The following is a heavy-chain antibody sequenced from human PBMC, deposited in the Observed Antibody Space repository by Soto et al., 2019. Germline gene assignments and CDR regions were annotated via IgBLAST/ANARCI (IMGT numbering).Heavy chain of an antibody. CDR1: GFTFSIFA. Sequence: VGSLRLSCAASGFTFSIFALHWVRQAPGKGLEWVAVISYDGSNKYYADSVKGRFTISRDNSKNTMYLQMNSLRTEDSAVYYCAKAYPQVGSNYCDNWGQGTLVTVSS. V-gene: IGHV3-30-3*01. D-gene: IGHD1-26*01. J-gene: IGHJ4*02. CDR3: AKAYPQVGSNYCDN. CDR2: ISYDGSNK.